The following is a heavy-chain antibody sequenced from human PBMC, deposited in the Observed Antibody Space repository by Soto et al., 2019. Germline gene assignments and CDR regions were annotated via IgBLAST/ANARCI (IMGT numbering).Heavy chain of an antibody. D-gene: IGHD3-22*01. CDR1: GDSIRNRNYY. V-gene: IGHV4-39*01. CDR3: ARGIYEGSSSYYIDV. Sequence: LQLQESGPGLVKPSETLSLTCAVFGDSIRNRNYYWAWIRQPPGKGLEWIVSRYDDGSTFYNPPRKXRXRXXIDTSKKQFSLKMSSVTATDKAVYYSARGIYEGSSSYYIDVWGQGNLVTVSS. J-gene: IGHJ4*02. CDR2: RYDDGST.